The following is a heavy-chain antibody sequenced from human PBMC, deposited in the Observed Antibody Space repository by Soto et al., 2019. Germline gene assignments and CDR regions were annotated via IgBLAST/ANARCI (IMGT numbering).Heavy chain of an antibody. CDR1: GFTVSSSY. D-gene: IGHD1-26*01. J-gene: IGHJ4*02. V-gene: IGHV3-53*01. CDR2: IYTPGST. CDR3: ARGLVGSTTAFDY. Sequence: GGSLRLSCAASGFTVSSSYMSWVRQAPGKGLEWVSTIYTPGSTYYADSVKGRFTISRDISKNTLHLQMNSLRADDTAVYYCARGLVGSTTAFDYWGQGTLVTVSS.